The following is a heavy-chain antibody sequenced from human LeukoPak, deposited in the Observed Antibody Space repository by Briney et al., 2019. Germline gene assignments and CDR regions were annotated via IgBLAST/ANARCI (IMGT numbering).Heavy chain of an antibody. V-gene: IGHV3-23*01. J-gene: IGHJ3*02. CDR1: GFIFDNYA. CDR3: AKDLLEGPGAVVIAISDAFDI. CDR2: ITGSGGDT. D-gene: IGHD2-21*01. Sequence: GGSLRLSCAASGFIFDNYAMSWVRQAPGKGLEWVSLITGSGGDTYYADSVKGRFTISRDNSENTLFLQMHSLRAEDTAVYYCAKDLLEGPGAVVIAISDAFDIWGQGTMVTVSS.